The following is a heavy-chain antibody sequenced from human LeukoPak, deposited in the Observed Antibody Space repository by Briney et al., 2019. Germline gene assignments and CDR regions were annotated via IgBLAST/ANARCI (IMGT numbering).Heavy chain of an antibody. CDR1: GGSFSGYC. J-gene: IGHJ6*03. V-gene: IGHV4-34*01. CDR3: ARAPRYYYYYMDV. Sequence: SETLSLTCAVYGGSFSGYCWSWIRQPPGKGLEWIGEINHSGSTNYNPSLKSRVTISVDTSKNQFSLKLSSVTAADTAVYYCARAPRYYYYYMDVWGKGTTITVSS. CDR2: INHSGST.